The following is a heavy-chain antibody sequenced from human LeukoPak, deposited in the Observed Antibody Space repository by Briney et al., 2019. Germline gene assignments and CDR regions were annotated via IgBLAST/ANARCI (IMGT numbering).Heavy chain of an antibody. CDR1: GFIVSGDY. D-gene: IGHD1-14*01. CDR2: ISSSSSYI. J-gene: IGHJ4*02. Sequence: PGGSLRLSCVVSGFIVSGDYMNWVRQAPGKGLEWVSSISSSSSYIYYADSVKGRFTISRDNAKNSLYLEMNRLRAEDTAVYYCARGAWSENPFDYWGQGTLVTVSS. CDR3: ARGAWSENPFDY. V-gene: IGHV3-21*01.